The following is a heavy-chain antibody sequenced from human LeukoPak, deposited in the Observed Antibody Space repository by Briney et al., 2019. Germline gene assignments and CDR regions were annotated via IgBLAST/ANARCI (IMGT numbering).Heavy chain of an antibody. CDR2: IYTSGST. J-gene: IGHJ4*02. V-gene: IGHV4-61*02. CDR3: ARERDDFWSGYYPNDY. D-gene: IGHD3-3*01. CDR1: GGSISSGSYY. Sequence: SETLSLTCTVSGGSISSGSYYWSWIRQSAGKGLEWIGRIYTSGSTNYNPSPKSRVTISVDTSKNQFSLKLSSVTAADTAVYYCARERDDFWSGYYPNDYWGQGTLVTVSS.